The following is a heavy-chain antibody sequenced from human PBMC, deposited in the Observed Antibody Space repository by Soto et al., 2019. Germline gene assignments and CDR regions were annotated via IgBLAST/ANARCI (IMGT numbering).Heavy chain of an antibody. V-gene: IGHV3-66*01. CDR2: IYSGGST. CDR1: GFTVSSNY. CDR3: ARCGSGWSYYFDY. J-gene: IGHJ4*02. D-gene: IGHD6-19*01. Sequence: GGSLRLSCAASGFTVSSNYMSWVRQAPGKGLEWVSVIYSGGSTYYADSVKGRFTISRDNSKNTLYLQMNSLRAEDTAVYYCARCGSGWSYYFDYWGQGTLVTVSS.